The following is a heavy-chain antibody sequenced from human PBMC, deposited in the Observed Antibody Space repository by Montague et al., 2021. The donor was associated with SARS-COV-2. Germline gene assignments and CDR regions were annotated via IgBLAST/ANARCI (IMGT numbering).Heavy chain of an antibody. D-gene: IGHD5-12*01. Sequence: ETRSLTCTVSGGSISSYYWSWIRQPPGNGLEWIGHVFDSGSTNYNPSLKSRVTISVDTSKNQFSLKLSSVTAADAAVYYCARGEWLRGGMDVWGQGTTVTVS. CDR2: VFDSGST. CDR3: ARGEWLRGGMDV. V-gene: IGHV4-59*13. CDR1: GGSISSYY. J-gene: IGHJ6*02.